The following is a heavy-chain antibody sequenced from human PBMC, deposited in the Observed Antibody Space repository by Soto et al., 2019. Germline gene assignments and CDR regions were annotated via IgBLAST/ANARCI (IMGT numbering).Heavy chain of an antibody. Sequence: PGGSLRLSCAASGVTFSSYWMHWVRQAPGQGLVWVSHINSDGNWTTDYAAPVKGRFTISRDDSKNTLYLQMNSLKTEDTAVYYCTTDLKSRITMIVVVTHPGIWGQGTMVTVSS. J-gene: IGHJ3*02. CDR3: TTDLKSRITMIVVVTHPGI. D-gene: IGHD3-22*01. CDR1: GVTFSSYW. V-gene: IGHV3-15*07. CDR2: INSDGNWTT.